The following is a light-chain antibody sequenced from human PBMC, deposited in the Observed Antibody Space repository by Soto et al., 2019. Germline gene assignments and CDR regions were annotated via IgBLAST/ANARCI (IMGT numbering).Light chain of an antibody. CDR2: DVS. J-gene: IGLJ1*01. CDR3: CSHAGTYSFYV. Sequence: QSVLTQPRSVSGSPAQSVSISCTGTSSDVGGYNYVSWYQHHPGKAPRLMIYDVSKRPSGVPDRFSGSKSGNTASLTISGLQAEDEADYYCCSHAGTYSFYVFGIGTKVTVL. V-gene: IGLV2-11*01. CDR1: SSDVGGYNY.